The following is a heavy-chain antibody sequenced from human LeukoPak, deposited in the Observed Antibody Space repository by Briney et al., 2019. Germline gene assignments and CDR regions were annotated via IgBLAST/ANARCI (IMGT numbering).Heavy chain of an antibody. CDR3: AKGWYHADV. D-gene: IGHD6-13*01. V-gene: IGHV3-23*01. Sequence: GGSLRLSCAASPFSFTNYVINWVRQAPGKGLEWVSVIGESGHKHYADSVEGRFTMSRDTSKSTVFLQMHTLRVEDTAVYYCAKGWYHADVWGQGTLVTVSS. J-gene: IGHJ4*02. CDR2: IGESGHK. CDR1: PFSFTNYV.